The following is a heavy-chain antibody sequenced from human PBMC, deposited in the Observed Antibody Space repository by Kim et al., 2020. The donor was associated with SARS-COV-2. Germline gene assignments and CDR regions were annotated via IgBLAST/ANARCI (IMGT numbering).Heavy chain of an antibody. V-gene: IGHV1-2*02. D-gene: IGHD6-19*01. CDR2: INPNNGGT. J-gene: IGHJ4*02. CDR1: GYTFTGQY. CDR3: ARDLAQWLVDLDY. Sequence: ASVKVSCKASGYTFTGQYMHWVRQAPGQGLEWMGWINPNNGGTNYAQKFQGRVTMTRDTSISTVYMELSRLRSDDTAVYYCARDLAQWLVDLDYWGQGTLVTVSS.